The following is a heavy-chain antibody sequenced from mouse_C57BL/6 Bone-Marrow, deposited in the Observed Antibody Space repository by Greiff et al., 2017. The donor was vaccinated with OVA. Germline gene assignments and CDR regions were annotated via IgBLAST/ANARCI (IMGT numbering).Heavy chain of an antibody. D-gene: IGHD1-1*01. V-gene: IGHV5-6*01. J-gene: IGHJ3*01. Sequence: VQLQQSGGDLVKPGGSLKLSCAASGFTFSSYGMSWVRQTPDKRLEWVATISSGGSYTYYPDSVKGRFTISRDNAKNTLYLQMSSLKSEDTAMYYCARHRGSSWFAYWGQGTLVTVSA. CDR1: GFTFSSYG. CDR3: ARHRGSSWFAY. CDR2: ISSGGSYT.